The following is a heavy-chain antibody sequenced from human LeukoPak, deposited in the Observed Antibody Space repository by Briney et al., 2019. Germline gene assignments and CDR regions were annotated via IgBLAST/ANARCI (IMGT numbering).Heavy chain of an antibody. CDR1: GYTFTSFD. Sequence: ASVKVSCKAFGYTFTSFDINWVRQAPGQRLEWMGWINAGNGNTKYSQKFQGRVTITRDTSASTAYMELSSLRSEDTAVYYCARGTLNYSYLMDVWGQGTTVTVSS. D-gene: IGHD3-16*01. J-gene: IGHJ6*02. CDR2: INAGNGNT. CDR3: ARGTLNYSYLMDV. V-gene: IGHV1-3*01.